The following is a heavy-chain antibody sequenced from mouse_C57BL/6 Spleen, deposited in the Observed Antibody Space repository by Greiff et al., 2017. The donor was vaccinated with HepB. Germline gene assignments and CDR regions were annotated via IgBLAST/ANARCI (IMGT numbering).Heavy chain of an antibody. CDR1: GYSITSGYY. J-gene: IGHJ2*01. CDR3: ARGVGFHFDY. Sequence: EVKLVESGPGLVKPSQSLSLTCSVTGYSITSGYYWNWIRQFPGNKLEWMGYISYDGSNNYNPSLKNRISITRDTSKNQFFLKLNSVTTEDTATYYCARGVGFHFDYWGQGTTLTVSS. D-gene: IGHD1-1*02. V-gene: IGHV3-6*01. CDR2: ISYDGSN.